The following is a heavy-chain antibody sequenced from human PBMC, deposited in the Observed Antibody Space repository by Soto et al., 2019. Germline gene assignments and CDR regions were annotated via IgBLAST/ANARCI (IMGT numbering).Heavy chain of an antibody. J-gene: IGHJ4*02. CDR3: ARDRSPYGSGSYYGLDY. CDR2: ISAYNGIT. CDR1: GYTFTTYG. Sequence: QVQLVQSGAEVKKPGASVKVSCKASGYTFTTYGVSWVRQAPGQGLEWMGWISAYNGITNSAQNLQGRVTMSTDTSTSTGYMELRSLRSDDTAVYYCARDRSPYGSGSYYGLDYWGQGTLVTVSS. D-gene: IGHD3-10*01. V-gene: IGHV1-18*04.